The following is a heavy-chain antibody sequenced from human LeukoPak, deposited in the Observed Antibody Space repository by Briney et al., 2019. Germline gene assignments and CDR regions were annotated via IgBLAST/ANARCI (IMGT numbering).Heavy chain of an antibody. CDR2: IYTSGST. D-gene: IGHD3-22*01. CDR1: GGSISSGSYY. CDR3: ASRGHYYDSSGYFDDAFDI. J-gene: IGHJ3*02. Sequence: PSETLPLTCTVSGGSISSGSYYWSWIRQPAGKGLERIGRIYTSGSTNYNPSLKSRVTISVDTSKNQFSLKLSSVTAADTAVYYCASRGHYYDSSGYFDDAFDIWGQGTMVTVSS. V-gene: IGHV4-61*02.